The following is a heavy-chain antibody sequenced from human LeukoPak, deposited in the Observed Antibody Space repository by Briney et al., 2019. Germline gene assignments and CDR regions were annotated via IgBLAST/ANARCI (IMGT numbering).Heavy chain of an antibody. J-gene: IGHJ6*03. CDR1: GFTVSSNY. Sequence: GGSLRLSCAASGFTVSSNYMSWVRQAPGKGLEWVSVIYSGGSTYYADSVKGRFTISRDNSKNTLYLQMNSLRAEDTAVYYCARPRDFWSGYYTSDYYYMDVWGKGTTVTVSS. D-gene: IGHD3-3*01. CDR2: IYSGGST. V-gene: IGHV3-53*01. CDR3: ARPRDFWSGYYTSDYYYMDV.